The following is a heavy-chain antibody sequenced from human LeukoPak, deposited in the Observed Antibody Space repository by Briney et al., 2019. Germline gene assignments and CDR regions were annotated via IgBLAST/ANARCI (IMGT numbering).Heavy chain of an antibody. CDR3: ARPGVGNGGDWEPHFDY. CDR1: GYSFTSYW. J-gene: IGHJ4*02. CDR2: IYPGDSDT. D-gene: IGHD1-26*01. V-gene: IGHV5-51*01. Sequence: GESLEISCKGSGYSFTSYWIGWVRQMPGKGLEWMGIIYPGDSDTRYSPSFQGQVTISADKSISTAYLQWSSLKASDTAMYYCARPGVGNGGDWEPHFDYWGQGTLVTVSS.